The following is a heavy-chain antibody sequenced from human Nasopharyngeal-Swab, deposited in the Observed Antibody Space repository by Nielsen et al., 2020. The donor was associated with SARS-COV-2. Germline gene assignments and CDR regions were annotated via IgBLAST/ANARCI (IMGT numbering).Heavy chain of an antibody. Sequence: SETLSLTCALYGGSFSGYYWSWIRQPPGKGLEWIGEINHSGSTNYNPSLKSRVTISVDTSKNQFSLKLSSVTAADTAVYYCARVPSGSSGYYHRTPKLHWYFDLWGRGTLVTVSS. D-gene: IGHD3-22*01. CDR1: GGSFSGYY. CDR3: ARVPSGSSGYYHRTPKLHWYFDL. CDR2: INHSGST. J-gene: IGHJ2*01. V-gene: IGHV4-34*01.